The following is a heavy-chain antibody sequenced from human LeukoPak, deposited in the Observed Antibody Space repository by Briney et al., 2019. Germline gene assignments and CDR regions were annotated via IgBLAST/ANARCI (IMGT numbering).Heavy chain of an antibody. V-gene: IGHV3-23*01. CDR3: AKGHRIRGLITFDY. J-gene: IGHJ4*02. Sequence: PGGSLRLSCAASGFTFSSYAMTWVRQPPWKGLEWVSGISGGGGSTYYADSVKGRFTISRDNSKNTIYLQMNNLGVEDTAVYYCAKGHRIRGLITFDYWGQGTLVTVSS. D-gene: IGHD3-10*01. CDR2: ISGGGGST. CDR1: GFTFSSYA.